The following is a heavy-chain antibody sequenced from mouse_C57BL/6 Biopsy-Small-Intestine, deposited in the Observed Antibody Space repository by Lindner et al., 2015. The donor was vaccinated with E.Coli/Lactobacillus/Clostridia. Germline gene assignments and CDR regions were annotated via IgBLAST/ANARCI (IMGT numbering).Heavy chain of an antibody. Sequence: LQESGPELVKPGASVKLSCKASGYAFSSSWMNWVKQRPGKGLEWIGRIYPGDGDTDYNGKFKGKATLTADKSSSTAYMQLSSLTSEDSAVYFCADGYYGGFPYWGQGTLVTVSA. CDR2: IYPGDGDT. CDR1: GYAFSSSW. D-gene: IGHD2-3*01. J-gene: IGHJ3*01. CDR3: ADGYYGGFPY. V-gene: IGHV1-82*01.